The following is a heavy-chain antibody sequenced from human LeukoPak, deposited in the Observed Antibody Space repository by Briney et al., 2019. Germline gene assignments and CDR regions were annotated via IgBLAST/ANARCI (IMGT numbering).Heavy chain of an antibody. CDR2: IWYDGSNK. V-gene: IGHV3-33*06. CDR3: AKCRYSYASTPFDY. CDR1: GFTFSSYG. D-gene: IGHD5-18*01. Sequence: QPGRSLRLSCAASGFTFSSYGMHWVRQAPGKGLEWGAVIWYDGSNKYYADSVKGRFTISRDNSKNTLYLQMNSLRAEDTAVYYCAKCRYSYASTPFDYWGQGTLVTVSS. J-gene: IGHJ4*02.